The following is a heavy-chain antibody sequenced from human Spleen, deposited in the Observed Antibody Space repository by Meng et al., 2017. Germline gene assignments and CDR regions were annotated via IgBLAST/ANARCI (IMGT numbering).Heavy chain of an antibody. D-gene: IGHD4-11*01. CDR3: ARGPTTMAHDFDY. Sequence: VALPQWGPGPLKPSETLSLTCVVSGGSFSDYYWSWIRQPPGKGLEWIGEINHSGSTNYNPSLESRATISVDTSQNNLSLKLSSVTAADSAVYYCARGPTTMAHDFDYWGQGTLVTVSS. CDR2: INHSGST. J-gene: IGHJ4*02. V-gene: IGHV4-34*01. CDR1: GGSFSDYY.